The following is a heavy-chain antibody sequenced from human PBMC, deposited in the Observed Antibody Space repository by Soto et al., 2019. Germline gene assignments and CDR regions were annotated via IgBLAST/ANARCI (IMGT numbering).Heavy chain of an antibody. CDR2: IKQDGRET. J-gene: IGHJ4*02. V-gene: IGHV3-7*03. CDR1: GFTFSSYW. CDR3: ARGTSHYNYVHVWY. Sequence: EVQLVESGGGLVQPGGSLRLSCAASGFTFSSYWMSWVRQAPGKALECVANIKQDGRETYYVDSVKGRFTISRDNANSALYVQMDSLGAEDTAVYYCARGTSHYNYVHVWYWGQGTHVIVSS. D-gene: IGHD3-16*01.